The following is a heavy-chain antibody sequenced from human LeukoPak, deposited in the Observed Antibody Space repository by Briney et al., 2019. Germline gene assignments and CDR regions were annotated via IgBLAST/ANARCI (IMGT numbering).Heavy chain of an antibody. CDR3: TQGSGQYFDY. Sequence: PGGSLRLPCAVSGLTLSNVWMNWVRQAPGKGLEWVGRIRSRGDGGTTDFAAPVKGRFTISRDDSKNTLYLQMNSLTSEDTAVYYCTQGSGQYFDYWGQGTLVTVSS. J-gene: IGHJ4*02. CDR1: GLTLSNVW. D-gene: IGHD2-15*01. CDR2: IRSRGDGGTT. V-gene: IGHV3-15*07.